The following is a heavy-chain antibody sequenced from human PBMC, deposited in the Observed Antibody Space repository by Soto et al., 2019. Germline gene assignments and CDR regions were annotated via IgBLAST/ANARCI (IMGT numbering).Heavy chain of an antibody. CDR1: GFTFSNFG. D-gene: IGHD1-26*01. CDR2: IWYDGSEK. V-gene: IGHV3-33*01. Sequence: PGGSLSLSCAASGFTFSNFGMHWVRQAPGKGLEWVAFIWYDGSEKYNADSVQGRFTISRDNSKNTLYLQMNSLRAEDTAIYYCARSRETFDYWGQGTLVTVSS. J-gene: IGHJ4*02. CDR3: ARSRETFDY.